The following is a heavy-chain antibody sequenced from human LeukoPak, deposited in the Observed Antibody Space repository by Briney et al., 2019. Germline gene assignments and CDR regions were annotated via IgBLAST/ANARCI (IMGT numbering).Heavy chain of an antibody. V-gene: IGHV3-23*01. CDR1: GFFFSAYA. Sequence: GGSLRLSCAASGFFFSAYAMSWVRQAPGKGLEWVSVISGSGGSIYYADSVKGRFTISRDNAKNSLYLQMNSLRAEDTAVYYCARDGGGSWELLIANHWGQGTLVTVSS. CDR3: ARDGGGSWELLIANH. CDR2: ISGSGGSI. D-gene: IGHD1-26*01. J-gene: IGHJ5*02.